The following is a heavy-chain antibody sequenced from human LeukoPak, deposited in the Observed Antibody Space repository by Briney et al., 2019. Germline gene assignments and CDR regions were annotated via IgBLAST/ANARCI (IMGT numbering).Heavy chain of an antibody. CDR1: GGTFSSYA. CDR2: IIPIFGTA. CDR3: ARVSDESTPRGYSGYYYYYMDV. D-gene: IGHD5-12*01. V-gene: IGHV1-69*05. Sequence: SVKVSCKASGGTFSSYAISWVRQAPGQGLEWMGGIIPIFGTANYAQKFQGGVTITTDESTSTAYMELSSLRSEDTAVYYCARVSDESTPRGYSGYYYYYMDVWGKGTTVTVSS. J-gene: IGHJ6*03.